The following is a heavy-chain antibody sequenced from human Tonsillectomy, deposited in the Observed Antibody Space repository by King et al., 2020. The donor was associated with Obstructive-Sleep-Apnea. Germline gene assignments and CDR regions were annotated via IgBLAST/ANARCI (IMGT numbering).Heavy chain of an antibody. CDR2: MYSGGTT. J-gene: IGHJ4*02. Sequence: VQLVESGGGLVQPGGSLRLSCAASGFTVSSNDMNWVRQAPGKGLDWVSVMYSGGTTYYADSVKGRFTISRDNSKNTLYLQMNSLRAEDTAVYYCARDNKVPYYYGSGSYPSPFDSWGQGTLVTVSS. V-gene: IGHV3-66*01. D-gene: IGHD3-10*01. CDR1: GFTVSSND. CDR3: ARDNKVPYYYGSGSYPSPFDS.